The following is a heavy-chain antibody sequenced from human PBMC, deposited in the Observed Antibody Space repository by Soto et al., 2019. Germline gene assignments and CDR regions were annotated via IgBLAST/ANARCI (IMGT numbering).Heavy chain of an antibody. J-gene: IGHJ5*02. Sequence: PRGSLRLSCAASGFTFSIYTMNWVRQAPGKGLEWVSYISSSSSTIYYADSVKGRFTISRDNAKNSLYLQMNSLRAEDTAVYYCASFGKGGGVVNWFDPCGQXSLVTVSS. V-gene: IGHV3-48*01. D-gene: IGHD3-16*01. CDR1: GFTFSIYT. CDR2: ISSSSSTI. CDR3: ASFGKGGGVVNWFDP.